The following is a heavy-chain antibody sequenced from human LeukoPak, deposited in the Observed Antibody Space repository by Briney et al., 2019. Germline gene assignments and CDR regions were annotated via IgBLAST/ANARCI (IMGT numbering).Heavy chain of an antibody. CDR2: IYYSGST. V-gene: IGHV4-39*07. CDR1: GGSISSSSYY. D-gene: IGHD5-18*01. J-gene: IGHJ4*02. CDR3: ARVQLHTLDY. Sequence: PSETLSLTCTVSGGSISSSSYYRGWIRQPPGKGLEWIGSIYYSGSTYYNPSLKSRVTISVDTSKNQFSLKLSSVTAADTAVYYCARVQLHTLDYWGQGTLVTVSS.